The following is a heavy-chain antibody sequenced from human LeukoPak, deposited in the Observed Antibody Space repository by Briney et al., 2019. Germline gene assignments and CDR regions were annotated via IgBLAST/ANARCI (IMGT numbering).Heavy chain of an antibody. CDR1: GFTFSSYS. CDR3: ARDAPLWFGESYGVIDY. Sequence: GGSLRLSCAASGFTFSSYSMNWVRQAPGKGLEWVSSISSSSSYIYYADSVKGRFTISRDNAKNSLYLQMNSLRAEDTAVYYCARDAPLWFGESYGVIDYWGQGTLVTVSS. CDR2: ISSSSSYI. J-gene: IGHJ4*02. D-gene: IGHD3-10*01. V-gene: IGHV3-21*01.